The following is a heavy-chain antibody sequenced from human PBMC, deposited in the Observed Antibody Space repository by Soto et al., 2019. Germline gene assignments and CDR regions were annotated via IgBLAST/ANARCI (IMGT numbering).Heavy chain of an antibody. D-gene: IGHD3-9*01. V-gene: IGHV4-39*01. Sequence: SETRSLTGTVSGGSIIISSYYWGGIRQPPGKWLEWIGSIYYSGSTYYNPSLKSRVTISVDTSKNQFSLKLSSVTAADTAVYYCARSEEVLRYFDWLPGSFDYWGQGTLVT. CDR2: IYYSGST. J-gene: IGHJ4*02. CDR1: GGSIIISSYY. CDR3: ARSEEVLRYFDWLPGSFDY.